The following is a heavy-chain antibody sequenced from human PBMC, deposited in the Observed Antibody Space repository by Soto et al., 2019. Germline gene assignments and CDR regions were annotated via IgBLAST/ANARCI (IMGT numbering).Heavy chain of an antibody. CDR3: ARSDYYDSSGYGY. J-gene: IGHJ4*02. V-gene: IGHV4-59*01. CDR2: IYYSGST. CDR1: GGSIISYY. D-gene: IGHD3-22*01. Sequence: PSETLSLTCTVSGGSIISYYGSWIRQPPGKGLEWIGYIYYSGSTNYNPSLKSRVTISVDTSKNQFSLKLSSVTAADTAVYYCARSDYYDSSGYGYWGQGTLVTVSS.